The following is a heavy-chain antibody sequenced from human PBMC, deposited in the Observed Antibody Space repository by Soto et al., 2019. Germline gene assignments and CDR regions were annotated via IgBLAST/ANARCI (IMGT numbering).Heavy chain of an antibody. CDR1: GFTFSSYW. J-gene: IGHJ6*03. CDR2: INSDGSTT. CDR3: ARAFYMDV. V-gene: IGHV3-74*01. Sequence: EVQLVESGGGLVQPGGSLRLSCAASGFTFSSYWMHWVRQAPGEGLVWVSRINSDGSTTNYADSVKGRFTISRDNAKNTLYLQMNSLRAEDTAMYYCARAFYMDVWGKGTTVTVSS.